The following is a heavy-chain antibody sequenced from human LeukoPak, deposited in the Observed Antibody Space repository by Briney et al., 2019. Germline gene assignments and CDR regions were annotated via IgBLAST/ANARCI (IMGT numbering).Heavy chain of an antibody. D-gene: IGHD2-8*01. CDR2: ISYDGSNK. V-gene: IGHV3-30*18. CDR1: GFTFSSYG. J-gene: IGHJ4*02. Sequence: GGSLRLSCAASGFTFSSYGMHWVRQAPGKGLEWVAVISYDGSNKYYADSVKGRFTISRDDSKNTLYLQMNSLRAEDTAVYYCAKDRGDIALMGEVAFDYWGQGTLVTVSS. CDR3: AKDRGDIALMGEVAFDY.